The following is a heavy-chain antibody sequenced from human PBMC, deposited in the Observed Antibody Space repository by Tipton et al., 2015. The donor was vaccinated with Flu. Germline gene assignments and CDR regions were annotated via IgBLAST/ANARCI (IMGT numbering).Heavy chain of an antibody. CDR2: IYYSGST. CDR1: GGSISSFY. J-gene: IGHJ6*02. Sequence: TLSLTCTVSGGSISSFYWSWIRQPPGKGLEWIGYIYYSGSTNYNPSLKSRVTISVDTSKNQFSLKLSSVTAADTAVYYCARDGGIVGVKGGMDVWGQGTTVNVSS. D-gene: IGHD1-26*01. V-gene: IGHV4-59*01. CDR3: ARDGGIVGVKGGMDV.